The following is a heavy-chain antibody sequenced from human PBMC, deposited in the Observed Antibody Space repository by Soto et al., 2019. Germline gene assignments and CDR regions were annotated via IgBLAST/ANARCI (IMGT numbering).Heavy chain of an antibody. J-gene: IGHJ4*02. CDR2: IIPLFGKA. CDR1: GGTFSRYA. V-gene: IGHV1-69*01. D-gene: IGHD3-22*01. CDR3: ARDGTLYDSSGYYYLY. Sequence: QVQLAQSGAEVKKPGSSVKVSCKASGGTFSRYAISWVRQAPGQGLEWMGGIIPLFGKANYAQKFQGRVTITADESTSTAYMELSSLRSEDTAVYYCARDGTLYDSSGYYYLYWGQGTLVTVSS.